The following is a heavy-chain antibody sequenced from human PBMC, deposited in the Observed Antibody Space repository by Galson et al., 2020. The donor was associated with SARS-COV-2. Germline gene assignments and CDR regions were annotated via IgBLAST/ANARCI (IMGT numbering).Heavy chain of an antibody. CDR3: ARDLDIDAGGGMDV. J-gene: IGHJ6*02. CDR1: GGSISSYY. Sequence: SETLSLTCTVSGGSISSYYWSWIRQPPGKGLEWIGYIYYSGSTNYNPSLKSRVTISVDTSKNQFSLKLSSVTAADTAVYYCARDLDIDAGGGMDVWGQGTTVTVSS. D-gene: IGHD5-12*01. V-gene: IGHV4-59*01. CDR2: IYYSGST.